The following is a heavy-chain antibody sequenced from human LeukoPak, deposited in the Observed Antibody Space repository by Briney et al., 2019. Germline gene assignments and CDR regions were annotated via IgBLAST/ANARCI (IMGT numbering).Heavy chain of an antibody. V-gene: IGHV3-21*01. Sequence: PGGSLRLSCAASGFTFSDYSMKWVRQAPGKGLEWVSSISAGSNYIYYGDSVKGRFTISRDNAKNSLYLQMSSLRAEDTAVYYCARDASTRCYLCEVDYWGQGTLVTVSS. CDR1: GFTFSDYS. D-gene: IGHD2-2*01. CDR3: ARDASTRCYLCEVDY. CDR2: ISAGSNYI. J-gene: IGHJ4*02.